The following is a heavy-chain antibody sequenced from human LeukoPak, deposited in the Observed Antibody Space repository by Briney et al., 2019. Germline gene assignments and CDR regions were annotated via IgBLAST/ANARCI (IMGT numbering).Heavy chain of an antibody. CDR2: IYYNGST. Sequence: SETLSLTCTVSGGSISSGDYYWSWIRQPPGKGLEWIGYIYYNGSTYYNPSLKSRVTISVDTSKNQFSLKLSSVTAADTAVYYCARGERLMYWFDPWGQGTLVTVSS. V-gene: IGHV4-30-4*01. CDR3: ARGERLMYWFDP. J-gene: IGHJ5*02. CDR1: GGSISSGDYY. D-gene: IGHD2-21*01.